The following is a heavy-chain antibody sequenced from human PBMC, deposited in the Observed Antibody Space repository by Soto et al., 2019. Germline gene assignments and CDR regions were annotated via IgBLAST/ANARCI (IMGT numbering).Heavy chain of an antibody. CDR3: GRQGSVHYYYGMDV. V-gene: IGHV4-39*01. J-gene: IGHJ6*02. CDR1: GGSISSGTNY. Sequence: PSETLSLTRTVSGGSISSGTNYWAWIRQPPGKGLEWIANIYYSGSTFYNPSLKSRVTISVSTSKNQFSLELSSVTAADTAVYYCGRQGSVHYYYGMDVGGQGTTVNVSS. CDR2: IYYSGST. D-gene: IGHD3-10*02.